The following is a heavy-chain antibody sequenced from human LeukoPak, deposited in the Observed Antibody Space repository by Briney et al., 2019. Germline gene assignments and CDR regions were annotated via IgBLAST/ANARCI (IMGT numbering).Heavy chain of an antibody. V-gene: IGHV3-74*01. CDR3: ARGMAVAAGIDY. J-gene: IGHJ4*02. CDR1: GFTFSSYW. CDR2: INSDGSTT. D-gene: IGHD6-19*01. Sequence: QAGGSLRLSCAASGFTFSSYWMHWVRQTPGKGLVWVSHINSDGSTTASADSVKGRFTISRDNSKNTLYLQMNSLRAEDTAVYYCARGMAVAAGIDYCGQGTLVTVSS.